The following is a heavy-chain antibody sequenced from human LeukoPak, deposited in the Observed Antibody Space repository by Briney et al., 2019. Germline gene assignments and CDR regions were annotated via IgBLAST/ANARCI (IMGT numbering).Heavy chain of an antibody. V-gene: IGHV3-11*04. D-gene: IGHD3-10*01. CDR3: ARSYYCGSGTYAPPVGH. Sequence: GGSLRLSCAASGFTFSDYYMSWIRQAPGKGLEWVSYISSSGSTIYYADSMKGRFTISRDNSKNTLYLQMDSLRAEDMAVYYCARSYYCGSGTYAPPVGHWGQGTLVTVSS. J-gene: IGHJ4*02. CDR1: GFTFSDYY. CDR2: ISSSGSTI.